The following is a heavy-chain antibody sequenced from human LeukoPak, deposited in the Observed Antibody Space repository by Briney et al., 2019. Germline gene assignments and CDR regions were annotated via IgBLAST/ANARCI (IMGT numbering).Heavy chain of an antibody. CDR2: ISAYNGNT. J-gene: IGHJ4*02. V-gene: IGHV1-18*01. D-gene: IGHD6-6*01. CDR3: ARGSAMAQKQLVRHFDS. Sequence: ASVKLSCKASGYTFTSYGISWVRQAPGQGLEWMVWISAYNGNTKYAQTLQDRVTMTTDTSTTTAYMEVRSLTSDDTAVYYCARGSAMAQKQLVRHFDSWGQGTLVIVSS. CDR1: GYTFTSYG.